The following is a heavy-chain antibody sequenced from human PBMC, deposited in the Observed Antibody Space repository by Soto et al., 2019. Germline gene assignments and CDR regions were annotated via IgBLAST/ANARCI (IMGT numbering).Heavy chain of an antibody. J-gene: IGHJ3*02. V-gene: IGHV5-51*01. CDR1: GYSFTSYW. CDR2: IYPGDTDT. Sequence: PGESLKISCKGSGYSFTSYWIGWVRQMHGKGMEWKGIIYPGDTDTRYSPPFQGQVTISADKSISTAYLQWSSLKASDTAMYYCARLPSQSAFDIWGQGTMVTVSS. CDR3: ARLPSQSAFDI.